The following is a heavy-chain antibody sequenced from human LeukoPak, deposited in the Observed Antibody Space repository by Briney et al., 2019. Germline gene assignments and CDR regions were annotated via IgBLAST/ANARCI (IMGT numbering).Heavy chain of an antibody. CDR1: GGSISSSSYY. V-gene: IGHV4-39*07. D-gene: IGHD6-13*01. Sequence: PSETLSLTCTVSGGSISSSSYYWGWIRQPPGKGLEWIGSIYYSGSTYYNPSLKSRVTISVDTSKNQFSLKLSSVTAADTAVYYCARGPMIAAAGPIDYWGQGTLVTVSS. CDR3: ARGPMIAAAGPIDY. J-gene: IGHJ4*02. CDR2: IYYSGST.